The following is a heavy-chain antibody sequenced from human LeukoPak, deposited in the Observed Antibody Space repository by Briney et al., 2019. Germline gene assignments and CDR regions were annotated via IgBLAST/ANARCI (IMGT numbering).Heavy chain of an antibody. CDR1: GGTFIIYA. D-gene: IGHD3-16*02. CDR3: ARDRLGASDLLYNYYYGMDV. V-gene: IGHV1-69*13. Sequence: SVKVSFKASGGTFIIYAISWVRQAPGQGLEWMGGIIPIFGTANYAQKFQGRVTITADESTSTACMELSSLRSEDTAVYYCARDRLGASDLLYNYYYGMDVWGQGTTVTVSS. CDR2: IIPIFGTA. J-gene: IGHJ6*02.